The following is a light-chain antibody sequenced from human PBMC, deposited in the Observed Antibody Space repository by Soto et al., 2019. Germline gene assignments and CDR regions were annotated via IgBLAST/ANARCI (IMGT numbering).Light chain of an antibody. Sequence: EGVLTHSPSTLSLSPGHRPTLCCRASQSVRNNYLAWLQQKPGQAPSILISGASTRATGVPDRFSGSGSGTDFTLTISRLQPEDFAVYYCQQYGGSRTFGQGTKVDIK. V-gene: IGKV3-20*01. J-gene: IGKJ1*01. CDR2: GAS. CDR1: QSVRNNY. CDR3: QQYGGSRT.